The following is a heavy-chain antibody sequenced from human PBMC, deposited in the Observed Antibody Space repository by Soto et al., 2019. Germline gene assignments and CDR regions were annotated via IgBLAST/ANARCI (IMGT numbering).Heavy chain of an antibody. V-gene: IGHV4-39*01. Sequence: QLQLQESGPGLVKPSETLSLTCTVSGDSIRSSSYWGWIRQPPGKGLEWIGSIYSTGNTYYNPSRNSQGTISVDTSKNQSSLNVISVTAADTAVYYCRRSSRYSTDVWGQGTTVTVSS. CDR2: IYSTGNT. CDR3: RRSSRYSTDV. D-gene: IGHD6-13*01. J-gene: IGHJ6*02. CDR1: GDSIRSSSY.